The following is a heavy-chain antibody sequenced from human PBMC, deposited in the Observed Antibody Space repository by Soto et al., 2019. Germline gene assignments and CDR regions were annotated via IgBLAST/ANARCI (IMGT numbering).Heavy chain of an antibody. V-gene: IGHV5-51*01. CDR3: ARRHYCRGDCTINPDYSSGMDV. CDR2: ICPGYSNI. Sequence: EVQVVQSGAEVKEPGESLKISCKGSGYIFTDHCIVWVRQMAGKGLEWVGIICPGYSNIIYSPSVQGQVTISADMSTSTAYLQWSSLKASDTAIYYCARRHYCRGDCTINPDYSSGMDVWGQGTTVTVSS. J-gene: IGHJ6*02. D-gene: IGHD2-21*02. CDR1: GYIFTDHC.